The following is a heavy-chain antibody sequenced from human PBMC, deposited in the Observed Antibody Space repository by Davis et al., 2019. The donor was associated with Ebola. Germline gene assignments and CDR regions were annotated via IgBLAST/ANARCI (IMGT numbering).Heavy chain of an antibody. Sequence: SVKVSCKASGGTFSSYAISWVRQAPGQGLEWMGGIIPILGIVDYAQKFQGRLTITADKSTSTAYMELSSLRSEDTAVYYCARAGYYYDSSDAFDIWGQGTMVTVSS. D-gene: IGHD3-22*01. V-gene: IGHV1-69*10. CDR1: GGTFSSYA. CDR2: IIPILGIV. J-gene: IGHJ3*02. CDR3: ARAGYYYDSSDAFDI.